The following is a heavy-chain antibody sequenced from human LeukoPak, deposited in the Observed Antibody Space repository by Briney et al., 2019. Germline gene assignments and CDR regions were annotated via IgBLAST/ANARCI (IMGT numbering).Heavy chain of an antibody. CDR2: FYHSGST. V-gene: IGHV4-4*02. Sequence: SETLSLTRAVSLGSISSINWWSWVPQPPGKGLEWTGEFYHSGSTNYNPSLTSRVTISVDKSKNQFSLKLSSVTAADTAVYYCARVTITMVRGVIINGFDYWGQGTLVTVSS. D-gene: IGHD3-10*01. CDR1: LGSISSINW. CDR3: ARVTITMVRGVIINGFDY. J-gene: IGHJ4*02.